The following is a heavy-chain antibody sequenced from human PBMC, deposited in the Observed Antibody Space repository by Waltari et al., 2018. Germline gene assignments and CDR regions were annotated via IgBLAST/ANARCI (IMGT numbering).Heavy chain of an antibody. CDR3: ARVGGAGWFGELFPLGNYYYGMDV. V-gene: IGHV1-69*01. CDR2: IIPIFGTA. Sequence: QVQLVQSGAEVKKPGSSVKVSCKASGGTFSSYAISWVRQAPGQGLEWMGGIIPIFGTANYAQKFQGRVTITADESTSTAYMELSSLRSEDTAVYYCARVGGAGWFGELFPLGNYYYGMDVWGQGTTVTVSS. CDR1: GGTFSSYA. D-gene: IGHD3-10*01. J-gene: IGHJ6*02.